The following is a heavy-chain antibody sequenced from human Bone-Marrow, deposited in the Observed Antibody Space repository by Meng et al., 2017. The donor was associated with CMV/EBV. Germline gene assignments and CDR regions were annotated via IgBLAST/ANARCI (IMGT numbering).Heavy chain of an antibody. CDR3: ARAEPGTTLDAFDI. D-gene: IGHD1-1*01. Sequence: GESLKISCAASGFTFSSYGMHWVRQAPGKGLEWVAFIRYDGSNKYYADSVKGRFTISRDNSKNTLYLQMNSLRAEDTAVYYCARAEPGTTLDAFDIWGQGTMVTVSS. CDR1: GFTFSSYG. V-gene: IGHV3-30*02. J-gene: IGHJ3*02. CDR2: IRYDGSNK.